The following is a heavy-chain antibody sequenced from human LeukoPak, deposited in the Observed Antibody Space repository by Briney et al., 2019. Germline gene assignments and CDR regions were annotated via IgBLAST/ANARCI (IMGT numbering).Heavy chain of an antibody. V-gene: IGHV4-59*01. J-gene: IGHJ3*02. CDR1: GGSISSYY. CDR2: ICYSGST. Sequence: HSETLSLTCTVSGGSISSYYWSWIRQPPGKGLEWSGYICYSGSTNYNPSLKSRVTISVDTSKNQFSLKLSSVTAADTAVYYCARSSPGAERVGLLVVRGAFDIWGQGTMVTVSS. CDR3: ARSSPGAERVGLLVVRGAFDI. D-gene: IGHD3-22*01.